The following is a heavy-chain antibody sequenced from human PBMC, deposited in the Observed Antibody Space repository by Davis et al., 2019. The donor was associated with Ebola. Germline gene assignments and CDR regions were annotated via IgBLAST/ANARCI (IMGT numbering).Heavy chain of an antibody. J-gene: IGHJ6*02. CDR1: GFTFSSYA. CDR3: ARGGEYGGYRAFWYYYYGMDV. CDR2: ISGSGGST. D-gene: IGHD5-12*01. Sequence: GGSLRLSCAASGFTFSSYAMSWVRQAPGKGLEWVSAISGSGGSTYYADSVKGRFTISRDNSKNTLYLQMNSLRAEDTAVYYCARGGEYGGYRAFWYYYYGMDVWGQGTTVTVSS. V-gene: IGHV3-23*01.